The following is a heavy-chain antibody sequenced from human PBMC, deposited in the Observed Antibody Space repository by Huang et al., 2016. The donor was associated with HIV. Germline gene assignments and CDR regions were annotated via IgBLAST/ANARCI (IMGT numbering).Heavy chain of an antibody. J-gene: IGHJ4*01. CDR3: AGDYEGFDDSGFYRVRYLDS. V-gene: IGHV4-34*02. CDR2: VNHAGST. D-gene: IGHD3-16*01. CDR1: GASFSDYY. Sequence: QVQLQQWGAGLLKPSETLSLTCTVYGASFSDYYWSWIRQVPGKGLEWSGEVNHAGSTTLNPSLKSGGSGSVDPSKDQFSLNLTSVSAADTALYYCAGDYEGFDDSGFYRVRYLDSWGHGTLVTVSS.